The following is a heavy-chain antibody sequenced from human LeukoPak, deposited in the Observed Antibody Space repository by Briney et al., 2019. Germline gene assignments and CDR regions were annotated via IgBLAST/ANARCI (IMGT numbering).Heavy chain of an antibody. Sequence: PSETLSLTCSVSGGSISSYYWSWIRQPPGKGLEWIGYIYYSGSTNYNPSLKSRVTISVDTSKNQFSLKLSSVTAADTAVYYCARVRAYYYDFDFWGQGTLVTVSS. D-gene: IGHD3-22*01. CDR2: IYYSGST. J-gene: IGHJ4*02. CDR3: ARVRAYYYDFDF. V-gene: IGHV4-59*08. CDR1: GGSISSYY.